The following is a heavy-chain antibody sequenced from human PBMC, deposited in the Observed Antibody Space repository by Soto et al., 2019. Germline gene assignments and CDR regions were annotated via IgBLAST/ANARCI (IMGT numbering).Heavy chain of an antibody. CDR1: GYSFTSYW. D-gene: IGHD2-15*01. V-gene: IGHV5-10-1*01. J-gene: IGHJ6*02. Sequence: GESLKISCKGSGYSFTSYWISWVRQMPGKGLEWTGRIDPSDSYTNYSPSFQGHVTISADKSISTAYLQWSSLKASDTAMYYCARGVVAALYYYGMDVWGQGTTVTVPS. CDR3: ARGVVAALYYYGMDV. CDR2: IDPSDSYT.